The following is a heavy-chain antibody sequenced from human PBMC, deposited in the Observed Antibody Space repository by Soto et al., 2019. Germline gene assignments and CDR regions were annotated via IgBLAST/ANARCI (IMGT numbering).Heavy chain of an antibody. CDR2: INESGST. CDR1: GQSFSGHS. D-gene: IGHD1-1*01. J-gene: IGHJ4*02. Sequence: QVQLQQWGAGLVKPSETLSLSCAVYGQSFSGHSWAWIRQPPGKGLEWIGEINESGSTYYNPSLRSRVTISTDTSKTQFSLKLSSVSAADTAAYFCARGSGIVALPGELEDVNYDYWGQGALVNVSS. CDR3: ARGSGIVALPGELEDVNYDY. V-gene: IGHV4-34*01.